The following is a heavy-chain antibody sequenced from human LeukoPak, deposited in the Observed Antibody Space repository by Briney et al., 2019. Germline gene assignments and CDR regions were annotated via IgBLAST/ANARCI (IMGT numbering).Heavy chain of an antibody. CDR2: INTGGSQK. CDR3: VRPRSYGMDV. CDR1: GFTFSVYW. V-gene: IGHV3-7*01. D-gene: IGHD3-16*01. Sequence: GGSLRLSCAASGFTFSVYWMTWVRQPPGKGLERVASINTGGSQKLYVDSVKGRFTISRDNAKNSLYLQMDSLRAEDMAVYYCVRPRSYGMDVWGQGTTVTVSS. J-gene: IGHJ6*02.